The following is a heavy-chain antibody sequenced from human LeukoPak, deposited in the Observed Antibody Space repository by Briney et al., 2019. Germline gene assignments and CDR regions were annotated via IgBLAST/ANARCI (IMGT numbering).Heavy chain of an antibody. CDR3: ARALSGSYYNPPYDY. CDR1: GFTFSDYY. Sequence: PGGSLRLSCAASGFTFSDYYINWIRQAPGKGLEWVSAISGSGGSTYYADSVKGRFTISRDNSKNTLYMQMNSLRTEDTAVYYCARALSGSYYNPPYDYWGQGTLVTVSS. V-gene: IGHV3-23*01. CDR2: ISGSGGST. J-gene: IGHJ4*02. D-gene: IGHD3-10*01.